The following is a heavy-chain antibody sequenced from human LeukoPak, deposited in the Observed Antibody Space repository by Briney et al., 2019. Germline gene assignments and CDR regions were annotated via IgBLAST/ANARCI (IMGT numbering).Heavy chain of an antibody. V-gene: IGHV3-23*01. J-gene: IGHJ4*02. CDR3: AKCPVTTTVTTNFDY. CDR2: ISGSGGST. Sequence: TGGSLRLSCAASGFTFSSYAMSWVRQAPGKGLEWVSAISGSGGSTYYADSVKGRFTISRDNSKNTLYLQMNSLRAEDTAVYYCAKCPVTTTVTTNFDYWGQGTLVTVSS. D-gene: IGHD4-17*01. CDR1: GFTFSSYA.